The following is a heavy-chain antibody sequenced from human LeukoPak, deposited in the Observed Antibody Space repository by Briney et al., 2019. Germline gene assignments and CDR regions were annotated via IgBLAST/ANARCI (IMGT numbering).Heavy chain of an antibody. J-gene: IGHJ3*02. V-gene: IGHV1-2*02. CDR3: ARAHHNSLDSSGLGDAFDI. D-gene: IGHD3-22*01. Sequence: ASVRVSCKASGYTFTDYYMHWVRQAPGQGLEWMGWIDPNSGDTNYAQKFQGRVTMTRDTPISTAYMELSSLRSEDTAVYYCARAHHNSLDSSGLGDAFDIWGQGTMVTVSS. CDR2: IDPNSGDT. CDR1: GYTFTDYY.